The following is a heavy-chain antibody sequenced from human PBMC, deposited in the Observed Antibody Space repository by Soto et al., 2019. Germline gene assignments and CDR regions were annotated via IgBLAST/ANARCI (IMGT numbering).Heavy chain of an antibody. V-gene: IGHV1-18*04. J-gene: IGHJ4*02. Sequence: ASVKVSCKTSGYTFTSHGISWVRWAPGRGLEWMGWISAYNGDTKYAQRVQDRVSLTTDTSTATAYIELRSLRFDDTAIYFCARPHWPPDYPEGFDFWGQGTPVTV. D-gene: IGHD1-1*01. CDR2: ISAYNGDT. CDR1: GYTFTSHG. CDR3: ARPHWPPDYPEGFDF.